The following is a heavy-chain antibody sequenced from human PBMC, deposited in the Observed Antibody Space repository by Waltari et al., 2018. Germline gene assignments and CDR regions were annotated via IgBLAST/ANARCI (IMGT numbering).Heavy chain of an antibody. J-gene: IGHJ2*01. CDR3: ARRAFGTMIVVVTKLDWYFDL. Sequence: QVQLQQWGAGLLKPSETLSLTCAVYGGSFSGYYWSWIRPPPGKGLAWIGEINHSGSTNYNPSLKSRVTISVDTSKNQFSLKLSSVTAADTAVYYCARRAFGTMIVVVTKLDWYFDLWGRGTLVTVSS. D-gene: IGHD3-22*01. CDR1: GGSFSGYY. CDR2: INHSGST. V-gene: IGHV4-34*01.